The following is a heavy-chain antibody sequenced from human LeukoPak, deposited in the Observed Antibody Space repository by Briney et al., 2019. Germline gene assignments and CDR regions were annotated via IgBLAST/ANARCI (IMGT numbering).Heavy chain of an antibody. Sequence: KPSETLSLTCTVSGGSISSGSYYWSWIRQPAGKGLEWIGRIYTSGSTNYHPSLQSRDTISVDTFKNHFSLKLSSVTAADTAVYYCARESELDYGDYVVFSRTNPGFDYWGQGTLVTVSS. J-gene: IGHJ4*02. D-gene: IGHD4-17*01. CDR1: GGSISSGSYY. V-gene: IGHV4-61*02. CDR3: ARESELDYGDYVVFSRTNPGFDY. CDR2: IYTSGST.